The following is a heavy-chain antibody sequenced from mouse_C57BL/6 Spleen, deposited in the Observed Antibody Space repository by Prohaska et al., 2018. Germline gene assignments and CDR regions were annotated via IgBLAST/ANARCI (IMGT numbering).Heavy chain of an antibody. CDR2: INPNNGGT. CDR3: ARSYYYGSSRWYFDV. CDR1: GYTFTDYY. J-gene: IGHJ1*03. D-gene: IGHD1-1*01. Sequence: GPELVKPGASVKISCKASGYTFTDYYMNWVKQSHGKSLEWIGDINPNNGGTSYNQKFKSKATLTVDKSSSTAYMELRRVTSEDSAVYYCARSYYYGSSRWYFDVWGTGTTVTVSS. V-gene: IGHV1-26*01.